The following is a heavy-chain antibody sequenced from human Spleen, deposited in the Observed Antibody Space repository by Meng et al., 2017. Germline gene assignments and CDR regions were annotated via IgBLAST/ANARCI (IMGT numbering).Heavy chain of an antibody. V-gene: IGHV3-23*04. J-gene: IGHJ4*02. CDR3: AKDNWGKVY. D-gene: IGHD7-27*01. CDR2: ISGSGAST. CDR1: GLTFSSYA. Sequence: VHLVESGGAVVQPVRSLRLSCAASGLTFSSYAMSWVRQAPGKGLEWVSSISGSGASTYYADSVKGRFTISRDNSKNTLYLQMNSLRAEDTALYYCAKDNWGKVYWGQGTLVTVSS.